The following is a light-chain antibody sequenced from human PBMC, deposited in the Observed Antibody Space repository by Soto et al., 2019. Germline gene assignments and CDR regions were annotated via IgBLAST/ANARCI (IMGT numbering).Light chain of an antibody. V-gene: IGLV1-40*01. CDR2: GNS. CDR1: SSNIGAGYD. Sequence: QSVLTQPPSVSGAPGQRVTISCTGSSSNIGAGYDVHWYQQLPGTAPKLLIYGNSNRPSGVPDRFSGSKSGTSAALAITGLQAEDEADYYCQSYDSSLRGVGFGGGTKLTVL. J-gene: IGLJ2*01. CDR3: QSYDSSLRGVG.